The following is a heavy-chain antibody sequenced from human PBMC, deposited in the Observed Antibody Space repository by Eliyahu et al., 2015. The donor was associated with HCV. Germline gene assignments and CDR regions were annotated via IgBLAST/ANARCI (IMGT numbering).Heavy chain of an antibody. CDR1: GYTFTSYY. J-gene: IGHJ3*02. V-gene: IGHV1-46*01. CDR2: INPSGGST. Sequence: QVQLVQSGAEVKKPGASVKVSCKASGYTFTSYYMHWVRQAPGQGLEWMGIINPSGGSTSYAQKFQGRVTMTRDTSTSTVYMELSSLRSEDTAVYYCARGGRRDGYNNDAFDIWGQGTMVTVSS. CDR3: ARGGRRDGYNNDAFDI. D-gene: IGHD5-24*01.